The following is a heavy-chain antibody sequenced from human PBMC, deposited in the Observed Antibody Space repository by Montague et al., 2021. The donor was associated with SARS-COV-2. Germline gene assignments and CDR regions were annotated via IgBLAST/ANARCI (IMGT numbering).Heavy chain of an antibody. Sequence: SLRLSCAASGFTFSNHWMSWVRQAPGEGLEWVANIKQDGSEKYYLDSVKGRFTVSRDNAKNSLYPRMSGLRAEDTAVYYCARDIRDYVLREFDFWGQGTLVYVSS. CDR2: IKQDGSEK. V-gene: IGHV3-7*01. J-gene: IGHJ4*02. D-gene: IGHD3-16*01. CDR1: GFTFSNHW. CDR3: ARDIRDYVLREFDF.